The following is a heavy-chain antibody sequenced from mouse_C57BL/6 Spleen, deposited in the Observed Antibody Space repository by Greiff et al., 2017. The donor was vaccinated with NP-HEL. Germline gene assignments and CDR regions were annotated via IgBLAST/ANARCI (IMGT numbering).Heavy chain of an antibody. CDR3: AREGVWLRGIDY. CDR2: IYPGSGST. Sequence: VQLQQPGAELVKPGASVKMSCKASGYTFTSYWITWVKQRPGQGLEWIGDIYPGSGSTNYNEKFKSKATLTVDTSSSTAYMQLGSLTSEDSAVYYCAREGVWLRGIDYWGQGTSVTVSS. CDR1: GYTFTSYW. D-gene: IGHD2-2*01. V-gene: IGHV1-55*01. J-gene: IGHJ4*01.